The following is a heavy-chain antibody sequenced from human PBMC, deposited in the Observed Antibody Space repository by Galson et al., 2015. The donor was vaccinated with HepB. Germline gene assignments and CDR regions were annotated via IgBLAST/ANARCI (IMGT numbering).Heavy chain of an antibody. CDR1: GFTFSSYA. J-gene: IGHJ4*02. V-gene: IGHV3-23*01. D-gene: IGHD3-22*01. CDR3: AKDYYDSSGYYYGGDY. Sequence: SLRLSCAASGFTFSSYAMSWVRQAPGKGLEWVSAISGSGGSTYYADSVKGRFTISRDNSKNTLYLQMNSLRAEDTAVYYCAKDYYDSSGYYYGGDYWGQGTLVTVSS. CDR2: ISGSGGST.